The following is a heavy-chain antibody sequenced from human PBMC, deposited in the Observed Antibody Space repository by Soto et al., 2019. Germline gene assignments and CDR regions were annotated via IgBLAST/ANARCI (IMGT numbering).Heavy chain of an antibody. J-gene: IGHJ4*02. Sequence: EVQLLESRGDLIQPGGSLRLSCAASGFTFNIYAMAWVRQAPGKGLEWVSAISRYGDFTYYADSVEGRFTISRDNSKNTLYLQMNSLRAEDTALYYCAKDRYLDHDSRGYLFDNWGQGTLVTVSS. V-gene: IGHV3-23*01. D-gene: IGHD3-22*01. CDR3: AKDRYLDHDSRGYLFDN. CDR1: GFTFNIYA. CDR2: ISRYGDFT.